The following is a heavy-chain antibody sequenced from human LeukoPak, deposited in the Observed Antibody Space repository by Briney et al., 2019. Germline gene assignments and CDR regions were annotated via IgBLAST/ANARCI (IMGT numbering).Heavy chain of an antibody. CDR2: ISGSGGST. D-gene: IGHD5-24*01. CDR1: GFTFSSYG. J-gene: IGHJ4*02. Sequence: GGSLRLSCAASGFTFSSYGMSWVRQAPGKGLEWVSAISGSGGSTYYADSVKGRFTISRDNSKNTLYLQMNSLRAEDTAVYYCAKDSWNLFGAATTFDYWGQGTLVTVSS. V-gene: IGHV3-23*01. CDR3: AKDSWNLFGAATTFDY.